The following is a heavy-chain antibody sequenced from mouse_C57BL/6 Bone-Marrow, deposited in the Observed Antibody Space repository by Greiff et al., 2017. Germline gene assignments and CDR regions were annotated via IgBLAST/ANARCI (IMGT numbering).Heavy chain of an antibody. CDR2: IRLKSDNYAT. D-gene: IGHD2-3*01. CDR3: TGAGLLPPFDY. V-gene: IGHV6-3*01. Sequence: EVMLVESGGGLVQPGGSMKLSCVASGFTFSNYWMNWVRQSPEKGLEWVAQIRLKSDNYATHYAESVKGRFTISRDDSKSSVYLQMNNLRAEDTGIYYSTGAGLLPPFDYWGQGTTLTVSS. J-gene: IGHJ2*01. CDR1: GFTFSNYW.